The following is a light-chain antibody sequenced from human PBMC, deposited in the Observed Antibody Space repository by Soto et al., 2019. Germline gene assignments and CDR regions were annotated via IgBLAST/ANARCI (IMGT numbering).Light chain of an antibody. J-gene: IGKJ1*01. CDR1: QGISNE. V-gene: IGKV1-6*01. CDR3: LQDYTYPWT. CDR2: GAS. Sequence: IHITQSPSSLSASVGDRVTITCRASQGISNELGWYQQRPGKAPKVLIYGASNLQSGVPSRFSGSASGTDFTLTISSMQPEDFANYYCLQDYTYPWTFGQGTKVDIK.